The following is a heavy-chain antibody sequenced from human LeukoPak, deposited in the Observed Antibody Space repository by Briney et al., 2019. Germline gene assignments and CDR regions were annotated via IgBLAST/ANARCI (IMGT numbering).Heavy chain of an antibody. J-gene: IGHJ4*02. D-gene: IGHD6-19*01. CDR3: TRGAYSRGWTTFDY. Sequence: GGSLRLSCAASGFTVSGNYMNWFRQAPGKGLEWVSVIFSGGMTYYADSVKGRFTISRDNSKNTLYLQMNSLRVEDTAVYYCTRGAYSRGWTTFDYWGQGIMVIVSS. CDR2: IFSGGMT. V-gene: IGHV3-66*01. CDR1: GFTVSGNY.